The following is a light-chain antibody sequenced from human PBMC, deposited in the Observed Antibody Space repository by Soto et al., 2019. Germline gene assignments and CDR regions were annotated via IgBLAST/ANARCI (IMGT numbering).Light chain of an antibody. V-gene: IGKV3-15*01. CDR1: QSVSSD. CDR2: GAS. Sequence: EIVLTQSPGTLSLSPGERVTLACRSSQSVSSDLAWYHQKPGQPPRLLVYGASTRATGIPARFSGSGSGTEFTLTISSLQSEDFAVYYCQQYNDWPRTFGQGTKVDIK. CDR3: QQYNDWPRT. J-gene: IGKJ1*01.